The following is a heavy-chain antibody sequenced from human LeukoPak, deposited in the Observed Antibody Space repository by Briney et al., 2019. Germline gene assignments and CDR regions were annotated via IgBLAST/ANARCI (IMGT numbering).Heavy chain of an antibody. CDR2: ISGDGGRT. D-gene: IGHD1-26*01. J-gene: IGHJ6*02. V-gene: IGHV3-43*02. CDR1: GFTFDDYA. Sequence: GGSMRLSCAASGFTFDDYAMHWVRQAPGKGLEWVSLISGDGGRTYYADYVKGRFTISRDNSKNTLYLQINSLRTKDTALYYCAKDIIVGATSHYYYYGMDVWGQGTTVTVSS. CDR3: AKDIIVGATSHYYYYGMDV.